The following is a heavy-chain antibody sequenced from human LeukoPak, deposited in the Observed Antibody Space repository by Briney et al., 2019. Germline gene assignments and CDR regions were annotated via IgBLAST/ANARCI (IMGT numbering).Heavy chain of an antibody. CDR3: ARDVDKVVTAWDY. D-gene: IGHD2-21*02. CDR2: ISRSGNYI. J-gene: IGHJ4*02. Sequence: GGSLRLSCAASGFTFSSDSMNWVRQAPGKGLEWVSSISRSGNYIYYADSVKGRFTISRDNAKNSVYLQMNSLRAEDTAIYYCARDVDKVVTAWDYWGQGILVTVSA. CDR1: GFTFSSDS. V-gene: IGHV3-21*01.